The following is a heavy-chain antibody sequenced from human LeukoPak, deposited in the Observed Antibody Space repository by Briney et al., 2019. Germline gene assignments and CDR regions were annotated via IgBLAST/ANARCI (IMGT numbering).Heavy chain of an antibody. CDR3: VREAPDCSSTSCSIRAYYYYYMDV. CDR1: GGTFSSYA. D-gene: IGHD2-2*01. V-gene: IGHV1-69*05. Sequence: ASVKVSCKASGGTFSSYAISWVRQAPGQGLEWMGGIIPIFGTANYAQKFQGRVTITTDESTSTAYMELSSLRSEDTAAYYCVREAPDCSSTSCSIRAYYYYYMDVWGKGTTVTVSS. J-gene: IGHJ6*03. CDR2: IIPIFGTA.